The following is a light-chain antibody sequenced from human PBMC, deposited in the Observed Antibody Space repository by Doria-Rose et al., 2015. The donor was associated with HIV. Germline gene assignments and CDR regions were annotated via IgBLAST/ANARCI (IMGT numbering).Light chain of an antibody. J-gene: IGKJ3*01. CDR3: QQYYDTPS. V-gene: IGKV4-1*01. CDR1: QSLLYTSKNY. CDR2: WAS. Sequence: DIRVTQPPESLGMSLGERATLNCKSNQSLLYTSKNYLAWYQQKPGQPPKLLIYWASTRQSGVPARFSGSGSGTDFTLTISSLEAEDVAVYYCQQYYDTPSFGPGTTVDI.